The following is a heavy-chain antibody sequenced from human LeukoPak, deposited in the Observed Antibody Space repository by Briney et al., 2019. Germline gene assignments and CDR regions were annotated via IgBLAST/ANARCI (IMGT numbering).Heavy chain of an antibody. CDR3: ARSGFHDYVWGSYRSPNYFDY. J-gene: IGHJ4*02. D-gene: IGHD3-16*02. Sequence: IPSETLSLTCAVYGGSFSGYYWSWIRQPPGKGLEWIGEINHSGSTNYNPSLKSRVTISVDTSKNQFSLKLSSVTAADTAVYYCARSGFHDYVWGSYRSPNYFDYWGQGTLVTVSS. CDR2: INHSGST. V-gene: IGHV4-34*01. CDR1: GGSFSGYY.